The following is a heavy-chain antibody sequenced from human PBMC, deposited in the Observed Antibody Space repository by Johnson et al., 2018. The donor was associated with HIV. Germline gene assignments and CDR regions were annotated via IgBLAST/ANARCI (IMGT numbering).Heavy chain of an antibody. CDR1: EFILSDYY. J-gene: IGHJ3*02. Sequence: VQLVESGGGLVKPGGSLRLSCAASEFILSDYYMSWVRQAPEKGLEWVANINQDGSEKNYVDSVKGRFAISRDNAKNSLYLQINSLRAEDTAVYYCAKDREAWYISRWSPTDAFDIWGQGTMVTVSS. CDR2: INQDGSEK. CDR3: AKDREAWYISRWSPTDAFDI. V-gene: IGHV3-7*01. D-gene: IGHD6-13*01.